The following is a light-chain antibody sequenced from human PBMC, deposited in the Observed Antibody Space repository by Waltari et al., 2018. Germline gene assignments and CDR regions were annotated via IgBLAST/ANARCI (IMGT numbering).Light chain of an antibody. Sequence: DIQMTQSPSSLSASVGDTVTITCRASQGISSYLNWFQQKPGKAPKLLIYAAPTLQSGVPSRFSGSGSGTEFTLTISSLQPEDFAGYHCVQHYSYPYSFGQGTKVEIK. CDR3: VQHYSYPYS. CDR1: QGISSY. V-gene: IGKV1-17*01. J-gene: IGKJ2*03. CDR2: AAP.